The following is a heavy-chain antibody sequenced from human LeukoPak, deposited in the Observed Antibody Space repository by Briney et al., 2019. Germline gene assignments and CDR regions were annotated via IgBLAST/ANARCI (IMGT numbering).Heavy chain of an antibody. CDR3: ARRGCSSTSYAPFDY. D-gene: IGHD2-2*01. Sequence: ASVKVSCKASGYTFTGYYMHWVRQAPGQGLEWMGWINPNSGGTNYAQKFQGRVTMTRDTSISTAYMELSRLRSDDTAVYYCARRGCSSTSYAPFDYWGQGTLVTVSS. CDR2: INPNSGGT. CDR1: GYTFTGYY. V-gene: IGHV1-2*02. J-gene: IGHJ4*02.